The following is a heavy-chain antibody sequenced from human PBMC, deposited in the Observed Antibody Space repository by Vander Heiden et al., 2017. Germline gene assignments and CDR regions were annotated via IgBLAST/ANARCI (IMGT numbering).Heavy chain of an antibody. CDR3: ARDDVGARRLIDY. D-gene: IGHD1-26*01. Sequence: QVQLLESGGGLVKPGGSLRLSCSASGFTSSAYYMSWISQAPGKGLEWVSYISSSGSTIYYADSVKGRFTISRDNAKNSLYLQMNSLRAEDTAVYYCARDDVGARRLIDYWGQGTLVTVSS. CDR1: GFTSSAYY. V-gene: IGHV3-11*01. J-gene: IGHJ4*02. CDR2: ISSSGSTI.